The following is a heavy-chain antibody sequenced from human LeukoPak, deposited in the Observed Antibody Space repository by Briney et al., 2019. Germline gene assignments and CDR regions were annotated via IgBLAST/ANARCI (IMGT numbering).Heavy chain of an antibody. CDR2: IKQDGSEK. J-gene: IGHJ3*02. CDR1: GFTLSSYW. CDR3: ARGLDCSSTSCFGLYAFDI. V-gene: IGHV3-7*01. D-gene: IGHD2-2*01. Sequence: GGSLRLSCAASGFTLSSYWMSWVRQAPGKGLEWVANIKQDGSEKYYVDSVEGRLTISRDNAKNSLFLQMNSLRAEDTAVYYCARGLDCSSTSCFGLYAFDIWGQGTMVTVSS.